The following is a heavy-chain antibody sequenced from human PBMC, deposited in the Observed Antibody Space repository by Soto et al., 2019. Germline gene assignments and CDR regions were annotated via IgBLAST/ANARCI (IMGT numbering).Heavy chain of an antibody. Sequence: GGSLRLSCSASGFPFSTYTMYWVRQAPGKGLEWVSSITTGSSRNIFYADSVKGRFTVSRDNANNILYLEMDNLRVEDTAVYYCARDDTLFEAIQRMDLWGQGTTVTVSS. CDR1: GFPFSTYT. CDR3: ARDDTLFEAIQRMDL. J-gene: IGHJ6*02. CDR2: ITTGSSRNI. V-gene: IGHV3-21*06. D-gene: IGHD3-3*01.